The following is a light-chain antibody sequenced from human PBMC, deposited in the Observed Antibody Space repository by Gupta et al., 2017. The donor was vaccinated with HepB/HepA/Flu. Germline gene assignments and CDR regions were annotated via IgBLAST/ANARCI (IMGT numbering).Light chain of an antibody. Sequence: SVLTQPPSTSGTPGQTVTISCFGSSSNVGSRTVNWYQHRPGRSPKLFIYNNDQRPSGVSDRFSGSKAGTSASLAINGLQPEDEADYYCSTWDDSLNGVVFGGGTKLTVL. V-gene: IGLV1-44*01. CDR1: SSNVGSRT. J-gene: IGLJ2*01. CDR2: NND. CDR3: STWDDSLNGVV.